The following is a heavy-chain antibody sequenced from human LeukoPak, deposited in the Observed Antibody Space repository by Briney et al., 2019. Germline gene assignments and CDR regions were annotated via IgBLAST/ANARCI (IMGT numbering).Heavy chain of an antibody. CDR1: GFXFSSYS. Sequence: GGSLRLSCAASGFXFSSYSINWVRQAPGKGLEWVSSIISSGTYIYYADSVKGRFTISRDNARNSLSLQMNSLRAEDTAVYYCARDGDILTGYYFDYWGQGTLVTVSS. CDR2: IISSGTYI. V-gene: IGHV3-21*01. J-gene: IGHJ4*02. D-gene: IGHD3-9*01. CDR3: ARDGDILTGYYFDY.